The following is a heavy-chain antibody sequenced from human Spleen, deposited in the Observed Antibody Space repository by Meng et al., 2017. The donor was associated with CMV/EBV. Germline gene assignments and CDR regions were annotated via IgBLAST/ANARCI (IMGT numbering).Heavy chain of an antibody. J-gene: IGHJ4*02. CDR2: IRSKAYGGTT. Sequence: GESLKISCTASGFTFGNYTMSWVRQAPGKGLEWVGFIRSKAYGGTTEYAASVKDRFTISRDASKSIAYLQMNSLKTEDTAVYYCIRGTRGGWGQGTLVTVSS. D-gene: IGHD3-10*01. CDR3: IRGTRGG. CDR1: GFTFGNYT. V-gene: IGHV3-49*02.